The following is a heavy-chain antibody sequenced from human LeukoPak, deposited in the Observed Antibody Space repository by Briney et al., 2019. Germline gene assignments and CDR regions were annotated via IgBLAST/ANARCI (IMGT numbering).Heavy chain of an antibody. CDR1: GFTVSSNY. V-gene: IGHV3-48*04. CDR2: ISRDSKTT. J-gene: IGHJ4*02. D-gene: IGHD2-15*01. Sequence: GGSLRLSCAASGFTVSSNYMSWVRQAPGKGLEWLSYISRDSKTTYYADSVKGRFTISRDNAKNSLYLQMNSLRAEDTAVYFCARDLSGPSFYWGQGTLVTVSS. CDR3: ARDLSGPSFY.